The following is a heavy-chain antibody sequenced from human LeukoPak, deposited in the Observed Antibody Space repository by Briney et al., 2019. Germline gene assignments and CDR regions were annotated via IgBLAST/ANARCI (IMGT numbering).Heavy chain of an antibody. D-gene: IGHD6-19*01. CDR1: GFTFDDYA. Sequence: GRSLRLSCAASGFTFDDYAMHWVRQPRRTGLEWVSGISWNSGSIGYADSVKGRFTISRDNAKNSLYLQMNSLRAEDTALYYCAKVGIAVAGYFDYWGQGTLVTVSS. CDR2: ISWNSGSI. V-gene: IGHV3-9*01. CDR3: AKVGIAVAGYFDY. J-gene: IGHJ4*02.